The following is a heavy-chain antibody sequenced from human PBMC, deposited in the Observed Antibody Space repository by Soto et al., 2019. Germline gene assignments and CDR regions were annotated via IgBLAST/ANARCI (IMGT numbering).Heavy chain of an antibody. CDR1: GYTFTSYG. J-gene: IGHJ6*04. CDR2: ISAYNGNT. D-gene: IGHD6-19*01. CDR3: ASSAVVGSARYYYGMDV. Sequence: ASVKVSCKASGYTFTSYGISWVRQAPGQGLEWMGWISAYNGNTNYAQKLQGRVTMTTDTSTSTAYMELRSLRSDDTAVYYCASSAVVGSARYYYGMDVWGKGTRVTVSS. V-gene: IGHV1-18*01.